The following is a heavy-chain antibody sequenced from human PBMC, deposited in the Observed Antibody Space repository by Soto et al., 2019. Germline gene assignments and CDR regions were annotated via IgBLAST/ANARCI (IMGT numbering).Heavy chain of an antibody. V-gene: IGHV1-18*01. CDR1: GYTFRTYG. Sequence: QVQLVQSGTEVKKPGASVRVSCKASGYTFRTYGINWVRQAARQGLEWVGWISAYDGDTNYAQKLQGRVTMTTDKSTSTAYMDLRGLRSDDTAVYYCASASSGSPDSWGQGTLVTVSS. CDR2: ISAYDGDT. D-gene: IGHD3-10*01. J-gene: IGHJ4*02. CDR3: ASASSGSPDS.